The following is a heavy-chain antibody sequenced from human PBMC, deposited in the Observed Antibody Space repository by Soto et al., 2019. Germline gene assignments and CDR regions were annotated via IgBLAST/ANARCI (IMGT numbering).Heavy chain of an antibody. Sequence: GGSLRLSCAASGFTFSSYAMSWVRQAPGKGLEWVSAISGSGGSTYYADSVKGRFTISRDNSKNTLYLQMNSLRAEDTAVYYCAKDRRVAAAGTAYYYYGMDVWGQGTTVTVS. V-gene: IGHV3-23*01. J-gene: IGHJ6*02. CDR3: AKDRRVAAAGTAYYYYGMDV. CDR1: GFTFSSYA. D-gene: IGHD6-13*01. CDR2: ISGSGGST.